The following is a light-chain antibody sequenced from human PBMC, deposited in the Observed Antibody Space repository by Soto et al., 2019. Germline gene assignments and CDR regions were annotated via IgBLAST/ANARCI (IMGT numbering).Light chain of an antibody. CDR2: GAS. CDR1: QSVSSSY. Sequence: EIVLTQSPGTLSLSPGERATLSCRASQSVSSSYLAWYQQKPGQAPRLLIYGASSRATGIPDRFSGSGSGTDFPLTISRLEHEDFAVYYCQQYGSSEAFGQGTKVEIK. V-gene: IGKV3-20*01. J-gene: IGKJ1*01. CDR3: QQYGSSEA.